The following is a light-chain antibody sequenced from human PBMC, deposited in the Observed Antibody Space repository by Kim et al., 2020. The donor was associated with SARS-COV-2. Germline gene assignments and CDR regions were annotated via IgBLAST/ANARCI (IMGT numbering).Light chain of an antibody. V-gene: IGLV3-19*01. J-gene: IGLJ2*01. CDR3: NSRDSSGNVV. CDR2: GKN. CDR1: SIRGYY. Sequence: VALGQTVRITCQGDSIRGYYASWYQQKPGQAPVLVIYGKNNRPSGIPDRFSGSSSGNTASLTITGAQAEDEADYYCNSRDSSGNVVFGGGTQLTVL.